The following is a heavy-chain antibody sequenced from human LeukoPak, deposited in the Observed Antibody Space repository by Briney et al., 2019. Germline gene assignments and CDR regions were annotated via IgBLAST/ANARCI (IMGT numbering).Heavy chain of an antibody. CDR3: ARDVALTTHKGYFDY. V-gene: IGHV3-11*04. CDR2: ISSSSSTI. Sequence: PGGSLRLSCAASGFTFSDYYMSWIRQAPGKGLEWVSYISSSSSTIYYADSVKGRFTISRDNAKNSLYLQMNSLRAEDTAVYYCARDVALTTHKGYFDYWGQGTLATVSS. J-gene: IGHJ4*02. CDR1: GFTFSDYY. D-gene: IGHD3-3*01.